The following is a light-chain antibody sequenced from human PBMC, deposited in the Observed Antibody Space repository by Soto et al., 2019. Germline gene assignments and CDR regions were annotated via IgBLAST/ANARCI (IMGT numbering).Light chain of an antibody. CDR2: DAS. CDR3: QQRSHWPPLT. CDR1: QSVSTY. J-gene: IGKJ4*01. Sequence: EIVLTQSPATLSMSPGERATLSCRASQSVSTYLAWYQQKPGQAPRLLIFDASNRASGIPSRFSGSGSGTNFTRTIRRLEPEDVAVYFCQQRSHWPPLTFGGGTKVEIK. V-gene: IGKV3-11*01.